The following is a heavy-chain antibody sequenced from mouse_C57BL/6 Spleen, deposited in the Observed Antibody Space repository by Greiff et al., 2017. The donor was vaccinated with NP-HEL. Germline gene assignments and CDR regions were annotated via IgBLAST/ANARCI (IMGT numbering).Heavy chain of an antibody. CDR3: ARRDTTVVHYFDY. V-gene: IGHV1-18*01. Sequence: EVQLQESGPELVKPGASVKIPCKASGYTFTDYNMDWVKQSHGKSLEWIGDINPNNGGTIYNQKFKGKATLTVDKSSSTAYMELRSLTSEDTAVYYCARRDTTVVHYFDYWGQGTTLTVSS. D-gene: IGHD1-1*01. J-gene: IGHJ2*01. CDR2: INPNNGGT. CDR1: GYTFTDYN.